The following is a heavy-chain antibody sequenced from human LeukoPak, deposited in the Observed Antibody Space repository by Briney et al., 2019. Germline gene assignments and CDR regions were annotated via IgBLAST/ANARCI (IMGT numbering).Heavy chain of an antibody. D-gene: IGHD3-10*01. CDR2: ISSSSSYI. J-gene: IGHJ4*02. Sequence: GGSLRLSCAASGFTFSSYSMNWVRQAPGKGLEWVSSISSSSSYIYYADSVKGRFTISRDNAKNSLYLQMNSLRAEDTAVYYCARDSLWFGEFDWGQGTLVTVSS. CDR1: GFTFSSYS. CDR3: ARDSLWFGEFD. V-gene: IGHV3-21*01.